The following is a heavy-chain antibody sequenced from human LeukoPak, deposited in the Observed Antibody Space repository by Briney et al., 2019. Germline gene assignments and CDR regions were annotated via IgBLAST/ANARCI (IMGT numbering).Heavy chain of an antibody. CDR3: AREGYYDSSGYPDAFDI. J-gene: IGHJ3*02. CDR2: INHSGST. CDR1: GGSFSGYY. V-gene: IGHV4-34*01. Sequence: SATLSLTCAVYGGSFSGYYWSWIRQPPGKGLEWIGEINHSGSTNYNPSLKSRVTISVDTSKNQFSLKLSSVTAADTAVYYCAREGYYDSSGYPDAFDIWGQGTMVTVSS. D-gene: IGHD3-22*01.